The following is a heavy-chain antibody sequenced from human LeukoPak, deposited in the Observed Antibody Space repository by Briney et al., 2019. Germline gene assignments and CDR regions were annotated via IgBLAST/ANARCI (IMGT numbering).Heavy chain of an antibody. CDR2: IYYSGST. CDR3: ARTGTPPYYYYYMDV. CDR1: GGSISSHY. J-gene: IGHJ6*03. D-gene: IGHD1-14*01. V-gene: IGHV4-59*11. Sequence: SETLSLTCTVSGGSISSHYWSWIRQPPGKGLEWIGYIYYSGSTNYNPSLKSRVTISVDTSKNQFSLKLSSVTAADTAVYYCARTGTPPYYYYYMDVWGKGTTVTVSS.